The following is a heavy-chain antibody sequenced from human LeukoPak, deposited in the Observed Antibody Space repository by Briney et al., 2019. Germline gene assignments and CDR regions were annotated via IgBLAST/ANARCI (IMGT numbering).Heavy chain of an antibody. CDR2: INPNSDVT. V-gene: IGHV1-2*02. Sequence: ASVKVSCKASGYTFTGYYVHWVRQAPGQGLEWMGWINPNSDVTNYAQKFQGRVTMTRDTAISTAYMELSRLRSDDTAVYYCARGVYALGKVGVYYYYYYMDVWGKGTTVTVSS. CDR3: ARGVYALGKVGVYYYYYYMDV. J-gene: IGHJ6*03. CDR1: GYTFTGYY. D-gene: IGHD3-10*01.